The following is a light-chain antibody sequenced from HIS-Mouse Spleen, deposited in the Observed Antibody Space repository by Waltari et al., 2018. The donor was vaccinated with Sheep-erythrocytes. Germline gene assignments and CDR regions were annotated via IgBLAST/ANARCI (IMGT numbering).Light chain of an antibody. Sequence: DIQITQSPSTLSASVGYRVTITCRASQSISSWLAWYQQKPGKAPKLLIYKASSLESGVPSRFSGSGSGTEFTLTISSLQPDDFATYYCQQYNSYPLTFGGGTKVEIK. V-gene: IGKV1-5*03. CDR2: KAS. CDR1: QSISSW. CDR3: QQYNSYPLT. J-gene: IGKJ4*01.